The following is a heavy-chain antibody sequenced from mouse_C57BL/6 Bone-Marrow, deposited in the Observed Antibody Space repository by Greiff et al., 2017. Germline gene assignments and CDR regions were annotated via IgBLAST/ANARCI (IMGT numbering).Heavy chain of an antibody. CDR2: IYPGSGST. CDR1: GYTFTSYW. V-gene: IGHV1-55*01. CDR3: ARADYDYWYFDV. D-gene: IGHD2-4*01. J-gene: IGHJ1*03. Sequence: VQLQQPGAELVKPGASVKMSCKASGYTFTSYWITWVKQRPGQGLEWIGDIYPGSGSTNYNEKFKSKATLTVDTSSSTAYMQLRSLTSEDSAVYYCARADYDYWYFDVWGTGTTVTGSS.